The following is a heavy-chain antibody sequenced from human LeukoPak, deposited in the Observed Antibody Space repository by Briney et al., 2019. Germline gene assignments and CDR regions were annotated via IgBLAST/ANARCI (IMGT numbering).Heavy chain of an antibody. D-gene: IGHD6-25*01. J-gene: IGHJ3*02. CDR2: INPSGGST. Sequence: ASVKVSCKTSGYTFIHYYMHWVRQASGQGLEWMGIINPSGGSTSYAQKFQGRVTMTRDTSTSTVYMELSSLRSEDTAVYYCAREEAGTYAFDIWGQGTMVTVSS. V-gene: IGHV1-46*01. CDR3: AREEAGTYAFDI. CDR1: GYTFIHYY.